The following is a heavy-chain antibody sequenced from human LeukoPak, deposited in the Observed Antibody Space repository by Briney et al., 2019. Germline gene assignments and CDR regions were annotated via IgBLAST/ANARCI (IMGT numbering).Heavy chain of an antibody. V-gene: IGHV3-74*01. Sequence: PGGSLRLSCAASGFTFRSYTMHWVRQAPGKGLVWVSHINSDGSRTNYAASVKGRFTISRDNAKNTLYLQMNSLRAEDTAVYYCARQPDYWGQGTLVTVS. CDR1: GFTFRSYT. CDR2: INSDGSRT. D-gene: IGHD1-14*01. J-gene: IGHJ4*02. CDR3: ARQPDY.